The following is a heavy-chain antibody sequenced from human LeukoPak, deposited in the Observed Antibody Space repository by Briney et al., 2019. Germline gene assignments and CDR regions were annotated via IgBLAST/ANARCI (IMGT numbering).Heavy chain of an antibody. D-gene: IGHD6-19*01. V-gene: IGHV3-33*06. Sequence: GGSLRLSCAASGFSFSTYGMYWVRKAPGKGLEWVAVIWHDESAEFYGDSVKGRFTISRDNSKNTLYLQMDRLRAEDTARYYCAKDHRGGWSGYFDYWGQGALVTVSS. J-gene: IGHJ4*02. CDR2: IWHDESAE. CDR3: AKDHRGGWSGYFDY. CDR1: GFSFSTYG.